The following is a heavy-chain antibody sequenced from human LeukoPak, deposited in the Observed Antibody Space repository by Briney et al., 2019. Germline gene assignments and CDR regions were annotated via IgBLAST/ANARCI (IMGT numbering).Heavy chain of an antibody. CDR2: IIPIFGTA. D-gene: IGHD3-22*01. Sequence: SVKVSCKASGGTFSSYAISWVRQAPGQGLEWMGGIIPIFGTANYAQKFQGRVTITADESTSTAYMELSSLRSEDTAVYYCARDRDYYDSSAHSVGYWGQGTLVTVSS. CDR1: GGTFSSYA. V-gene: IGHV1-69*01. J-gene: IGHJ4*02. CDR3: ARDRDYYDSSAHSVGY.